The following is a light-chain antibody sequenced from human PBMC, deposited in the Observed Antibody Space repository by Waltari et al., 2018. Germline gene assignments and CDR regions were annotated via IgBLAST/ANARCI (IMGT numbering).Light chain of an antibody. J-gene: IGKJ4*02. Sequence: ELVLTQSPATLSWSPGPRATLSCRASHTSSKYFAWYQQKPGQAPRLLIYDASNRAAGIPDRFSGSGSGTDFTLTISRLEPEDFAVYYCQQRDDWPLTFGGGTKVEIK. CDR1: HTSSKY. CDR2: DAS. CDR3: QQRDDWPLT. V-gene: IGKV3-11*01.